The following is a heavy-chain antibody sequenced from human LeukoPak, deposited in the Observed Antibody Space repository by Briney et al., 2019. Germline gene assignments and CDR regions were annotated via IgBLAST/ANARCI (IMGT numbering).Heavy chain of an antibody. D-gene: IGHD3-22*01. J-gene: IGHJ6*02. CDR2: IYYSGST. V-gene: IGHV4-31*11. CDR1: GGSFSGYY. Sequence: SETLSLTCAVYGGSFSGYYWSWIRQHPGEGLEWIGYIYYSGSTYYDPSLKSRVTISVDTSKNQFSLKLSSVTAADTAVYYCARDSSGPDYYYGMDVWGQGTTVTVSS. CDR3: ARDSSGPDYYYGMDV.